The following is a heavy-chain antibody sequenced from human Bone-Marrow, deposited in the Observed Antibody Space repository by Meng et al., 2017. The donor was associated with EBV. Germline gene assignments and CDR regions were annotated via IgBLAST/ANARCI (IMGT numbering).Heavy chain of an antibody. Sequence: QVQLVPSGSELKKPGASGKVSCKASGYTFTYSTMNWVRQAPGQGLEWLGWINTNTGNPTYAQGFTGRFVFSLDTSVSTAYLQISSLKAEDTAVYYCARAHDSSGYYPLTWGQGTLVTVSS. V-gene: IGHV7-4-1*02. D-gene: IGHD3-22*01. CDR2: INTNTGNP. CDR1: GYTFTYST. J-gene: IGHJ5*02. CDR3: ARAHDSSGYYPLT.